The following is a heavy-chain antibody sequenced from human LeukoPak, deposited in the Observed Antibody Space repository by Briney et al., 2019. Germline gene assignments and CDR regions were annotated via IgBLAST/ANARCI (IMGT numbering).Heavy chain of an antibody. CDR2: VSYTGGT. CDR1: GDSITSYY. CDR3: ATGDTYIDY. V-gene: IGHV4-59*01. Sequence: PSETLSLTCTVSGDSITSYYCTWIRQPPGKGPEWIGYVSYTGGTNYNPSLTSRLTISMDTSKNQFSLKLTSVSAADTAVYYCATGDTYIDYWGQGTLVTVSS. J-gene: IGHJ4*02. D-gene: IGHD5-18*01.